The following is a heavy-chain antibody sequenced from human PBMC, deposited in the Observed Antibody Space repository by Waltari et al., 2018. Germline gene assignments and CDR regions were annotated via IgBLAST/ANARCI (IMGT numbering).Heavy chain of an antibody. V-gene: IGHV1-2*02. J-gene: IGHJ2*01. CDR1: GYTFSAYY. D-gene: IGHD6-6*01. CDR3: ATGIAARPYWYFDL. Sequence: QVQLVQSGAEVKKPGASVKVSCTASGYTFSAYYIHWVRQAPGQGLEWMGWINPNNGGTNYAQKFQGRVTMSRDTSISTAYMELSRLRSDDTAVYYCATGIAARPYWYFDLWGRGTLVTVSS. CDR2: INPNNGGT.